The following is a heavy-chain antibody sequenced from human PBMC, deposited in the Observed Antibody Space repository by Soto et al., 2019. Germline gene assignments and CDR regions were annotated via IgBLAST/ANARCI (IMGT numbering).Heavy chain of an antibody. Sequence: SETLSLTCTVSGGSISSGGYYWSWIRLHPGKGLEWIGYIYYSGNTYYNPSLKSRVTISVDTSKNQFSLKLSSVTAADTAVYYCARTNYYGSSGLYYFDSWGQGTLVTVSS. CDR1: GGSISSGGYY. D-gene: IGHD3-22*01. CDR2: IYYSGNT. CDR3: ARTNYYGSSGLYYFDS. V-gene: IGHV4-31*03. J-gene: IGHJ4*02.